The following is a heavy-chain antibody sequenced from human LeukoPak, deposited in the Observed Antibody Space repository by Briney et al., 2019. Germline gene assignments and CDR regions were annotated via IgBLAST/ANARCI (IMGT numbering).Heavy chain of an antibody. CDR3: AREYGGGYSYGYYY. J-gene: IGHJ4*02. Sequence: SVNVSCKASGGTFSSYAISWVRQAPGKGLEWVGRVIPTLGIANYAQSFRGRVTITADKSTGTAYMELSSLRSEDTAVYYCAREYGGGYSYGYYYWGQGTLVSVSS. V-gene: IGHV1-69*04. CDR2: VIPTLGIA. CDR1: GGTFSSYA. D-gene: IGHD5-18*01.